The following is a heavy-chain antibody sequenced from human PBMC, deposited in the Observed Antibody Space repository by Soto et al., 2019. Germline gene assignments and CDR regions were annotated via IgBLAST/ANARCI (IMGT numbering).Heavy chain of an antibody. J-gene: IGHJ4*02. CDR2: ISYDGSNK. D-gene: IGHD1-1*01. CDR3: AKDPQDGYNSPYYFDY. CDR1: GFTFSSYG. Sequence: GGSLRLSCAASGFTFSSYGMHWVRHAPGKGLEWVAVISYDGSNKYYADSVKGRFTISRDNSKNTLYLQMNSLRAEDTAVYYCAKDPQDGYNSPYYFDYWGQGTLVTVSS. V-gene: IGHV3-30*18.